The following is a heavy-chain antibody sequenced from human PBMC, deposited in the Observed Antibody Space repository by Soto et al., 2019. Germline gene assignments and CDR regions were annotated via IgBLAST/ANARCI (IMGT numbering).Heavy chain of an antibody. CDR1: GYSFSGYY. Sequence: ASVKVSCKASGYSFSGYYIQWVRQAPGQGPEWLGWIYPNTETTDSSKKFQGRVTMTSDMSTRTVYMELRDLRSDDTAVYYCVSLQTSGWPGVHWRQGTLVTASS. V-gene: IGHV1-2*02. D-gene: IGHD6-25*01. J-gene: IGHJ4*02. CDR3: VSLQTSGWPGVH. CDR2: IYPNTETT.